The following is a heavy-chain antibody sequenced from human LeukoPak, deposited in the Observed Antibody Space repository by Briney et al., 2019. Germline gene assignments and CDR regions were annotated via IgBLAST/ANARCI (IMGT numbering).Heavy chain of an antibody. V-gene: IGHV1-8*01. D-gene: IGHD3-10*01. J-gene: IGHJ4*02. CDR2: MNPNSGNT. CDR1: GYTFTSYD. CDR3: ARGVGHYGSGDFDY. Sequence: WASVKVSCKASGYTFTSYDINWVRQATGQGLERMGWMNPNSGNTGYAQKFQGRVTMTRNTSISTAYMELSSLRSEDTAVYYCARGVGHYGSGDFDYWGQGTLVTVSS.